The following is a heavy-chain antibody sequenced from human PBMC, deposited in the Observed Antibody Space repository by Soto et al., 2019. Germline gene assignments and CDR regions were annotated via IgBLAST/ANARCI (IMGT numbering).Heavy chain of an antibody. CDR2: IKEDGTVK. CDR1: GFTFSSYW. D-gene: IGHD2-15*01. Sequence: EVQLEESVGGLVQPGGSLRLSCAASGFTFSSYWMNWVRQAPGKGLEWVASIKEDGTVKYYVDSVKGRFTISRDNAKNSLYLQVNSLRAEDTAVYYCARAVGSSSAFWGQGTLVTVSS. J-gene: IGHJ4*02. V-gene: IGHV3-7*04. CDR3: ARAVGSSSAF.